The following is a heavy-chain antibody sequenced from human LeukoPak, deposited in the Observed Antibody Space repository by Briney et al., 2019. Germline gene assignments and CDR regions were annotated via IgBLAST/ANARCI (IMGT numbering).Heavy chain of an antibody. CDR3: ARDGARWYFDY. CDR1: GGTFSSYA. Sequence: GSSVKVSCKASGGTFSSYAISWVRQAPGQGLEWMGRIIPILGIANYAQKFQGRVTITADKSTSTAYMELSSLRSEDTAVYYCARDGARWYFDYWGQGTLVTVSS. D-gene: IGHD6-13*01. V-gene: IGHV1-69*04. CDR2: IIPILGIA. J-gene: IGHJ4*02.